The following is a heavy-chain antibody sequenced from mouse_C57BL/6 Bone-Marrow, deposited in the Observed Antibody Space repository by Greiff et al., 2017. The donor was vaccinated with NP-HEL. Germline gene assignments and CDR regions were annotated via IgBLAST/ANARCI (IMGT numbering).Heavy chain of an antibody. Sequence: EVKVVESGGDLVKPGGSLKLSCAASGFTFSSYGMSWVRQTPDKRLEWVATISSGGSYTYYPDSVKGRFTISRDNAKNTQYLQMSSLKSEDTAMYYCARAQLFAYWGQGTLVTVSA. D-gene: IGHD4-1*02. J-gene: IGHJ3*01. CDR2: ISSGGSYT. CDR3: ARAQLFAY. V-gene: IGHV5-6*01. CDR1: GFTFSSYG.